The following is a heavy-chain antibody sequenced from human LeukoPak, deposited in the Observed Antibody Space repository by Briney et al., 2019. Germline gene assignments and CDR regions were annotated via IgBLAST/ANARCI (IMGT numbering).Heavy chain of an antibody. J-gene: IGHJ4*02. CDR2: IYYSGST. Sequence: SETLSLTCTVSGGSISSSSYYWGWIRQPPGKWLEWIGSIYYSGSTYYNPSLKSRVTISVDTSKNQFSLKLSSVTAADTAVYYCARTRGYSYGYRSMVDYWGQGTLVTVSS. CDR1: GGSISSSSYY. V-gene: IGHV4-39*01. CDR3: ARTRGYSYGYRSMVDY. D-gene: IGHD5-18*01.